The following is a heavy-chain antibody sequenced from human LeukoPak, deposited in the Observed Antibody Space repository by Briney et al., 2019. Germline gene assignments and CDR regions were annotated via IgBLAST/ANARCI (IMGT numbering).Heavy chain of an antibody. J-gene: IGHJ6*03. D-gene: IGHD3-3*01. CDR3: AARSGFSLAEPLNYYYYYMDV. Sequence: GASVKVSCKASGYTFTSYYMHWVRQAPGQGLEWMGIINPSGGSTSYAQKFQGRVTMTRDTSTSTVYMELSSLRSEDTAVYYCAARSGFSLAEPLNYYYYYMDVWGKGTTVTVSS. CDR2: INPSGGST. CDR1: GYTFTSYY. V-gene: IGHV1-46*01.